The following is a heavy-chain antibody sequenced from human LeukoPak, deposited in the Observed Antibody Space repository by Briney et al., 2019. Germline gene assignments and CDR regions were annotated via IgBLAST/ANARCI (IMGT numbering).Heavy chain of an antibody. CDR2: ISGSGGST. V-gene: IGHV3-23*01. D-gene: IGHD6-25*01. CDR3: AKGAAAATRVWNDY. Sequence: GGSLRLSCAASGFTFSSYAMSWVRQAPGKGLEWVSNISGSGGSTYYADSVKGRFTISRDSSINTLYLQMNNLRVEDTAVYYCAKGAAAATRVWNDYWGQGTLVTVSS. CDR1: GFTFSSYA. J-gene: IGHJ4*02.